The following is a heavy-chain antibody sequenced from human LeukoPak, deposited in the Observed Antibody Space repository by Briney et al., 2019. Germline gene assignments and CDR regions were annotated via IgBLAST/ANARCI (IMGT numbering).Heavy chain of an antibody. CDR1: GYTFTSYG. CDR3: ASPTKDYGDYDDYYYYMDV. J-gene: IGHJ6*03. D-gene: IGHD4-17*01. CDR2: ISAYNGNT. V-gene: IGHV1-18*01. Sequence: GASVKVSCKASGYTFTSYGISWVRQAPGQGLEWMGWISAYNGNTNYAQKLQGRVTMTTDTSTSTAYMELRSLRSEDTAVYYCASPTKDYGDYDDYYYYMDVWGKGTTVTVSS.